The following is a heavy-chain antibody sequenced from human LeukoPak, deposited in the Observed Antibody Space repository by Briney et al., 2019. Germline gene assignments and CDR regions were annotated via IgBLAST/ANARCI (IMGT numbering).Heavy chain of an antibody. CDR2: IGSSSSYI. Sequence: GGSLRLSCAASGFTFSSYSMNWVRQAPGKGLEWVSSIGSSSSYIYYADSVKGRFTIPRDNAKNSLYLQMNSLRAEDTAVYYCARGYDYVWGSYRLRGNFVDYWGQGTLVTVSS. D-gene: IGHD3-16*02. CDR1: GFTFSSYS. J-gene: IGHJ4*02. V-gene: IGHV3-21*01. CDR3: ARGYDYVWGSYRLRGNFVDY.